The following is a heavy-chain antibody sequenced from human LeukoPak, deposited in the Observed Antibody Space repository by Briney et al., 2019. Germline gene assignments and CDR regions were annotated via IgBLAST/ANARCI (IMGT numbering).Heavy chain of an antibody. CDR1: GYIFTSYA. D-gene: IGHD3-9*01. V-gene: IGHV1-3*01. Sequence: ASGKGSCKASGYIFTSYAIQWVRQAPGQRLEWMRWINAGNGNTRYSEKFQDKITITSDKSATTVYMELSSLTSEDTAVYYCARDKVLTGYRQLFDYWGQRTLVTVSS. J-gene: IGHJ4*02. CDR2: INAGNGNT. CDR3: ARDKVLTGYRQLFDY.